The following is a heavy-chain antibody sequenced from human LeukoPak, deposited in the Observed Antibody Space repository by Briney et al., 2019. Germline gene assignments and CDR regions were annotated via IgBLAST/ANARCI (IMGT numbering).Heavy chain of an antibody. CDR2: ISANNGKT. CDR3: ARDGSSSSWYPDY. V-gene: IGHV1-18*04. CDR1: GYTFTSYY. Sequence: ASVKVSCKASGYTFTSYYMHWVRQAPGQGLEWMGWISANNGKTNYTQKLQVRVTMTTDTSTSTAYMYLRSLRSDDTAVYYCARDGSSSSWYPDYWGQGTLVTVSS. D-gene: IGHD6-13*01. J-gene: IGHJ4*02.